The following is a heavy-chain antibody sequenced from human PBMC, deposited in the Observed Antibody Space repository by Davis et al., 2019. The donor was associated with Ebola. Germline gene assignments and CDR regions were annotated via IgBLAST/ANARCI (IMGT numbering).Heavy chain of an antibody. V-gene: IGHV3-23*01. Sequence: GESLKISCAASGFTFSSYSMNWVRQAPGKGLEWVSAISGSGGSTYYADSVKGRFTISRDNSKNTLYLQMNSLRAEDTAVYYCARETGLGYWGQGTLVTVSS. J-gene: IGHJ4*02. CDR1: GFTFSSYS. CDR2: ISGSGGST. CDR3: ARETGLGY.